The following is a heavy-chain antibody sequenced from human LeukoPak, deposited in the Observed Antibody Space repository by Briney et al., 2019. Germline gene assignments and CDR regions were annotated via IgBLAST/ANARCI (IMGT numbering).Heavy chain of an antibody. CDR1: GFTVSSNY. D-gene: IGHD6-13*01. J-gene: IGHJ6*02. CDR3: ARDQAAGPYYYYGMDV. CDR2: IYSGGST. Sequence: PGGSLRLSCAASGFTVSSNYMSWVRQAPGKGLEWVSVIYSGGSTYYADSVKGRFTISRDNSKNTLYLQMNSLRAEDTAVYYCARDQAAGPYYYYGMDVWGQGTTVTVSS. V-gene: IGHV3-53*01.